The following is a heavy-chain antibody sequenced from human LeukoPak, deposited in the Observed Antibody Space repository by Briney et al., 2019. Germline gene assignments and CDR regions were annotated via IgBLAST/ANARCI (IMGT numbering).Heavy chain of an antibody. Sequence: SGGSLRLSCAASAFTVSSNYMSWVRQAPGKGLEWVSVIYSGGSTYYADSVKGRFTISRDNSKNTLHLQMNSLRAEDTAVYYCATSDGAQFDYWGQGTLVTVSS. CDR2: IYSGGST. D-gene: IGHD2-21*01. J-gene: IGHJ4*02. CDR1: AFTVSSNY. CDR3: ATSDGAQFDY. V-gene: IGHV3-53*01.